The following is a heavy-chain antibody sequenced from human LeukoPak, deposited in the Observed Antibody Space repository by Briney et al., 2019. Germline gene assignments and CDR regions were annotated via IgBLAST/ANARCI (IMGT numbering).Heavy chain of an antibody. Sequence: SETLSFTCAVYGGSFSGYYWSWIRQPPGKGLEWIGEINHSGSTNYNPSLTSRVTMSVDTSKNQFSLKVSSVTAADTGVYYCARAPEFSSGWLLDCWGQGSLLTVSS. CDR1: GGSFSGYY. CDR2: INHSGST. D-gene: IGHD6-19*01. CDR3: ARAPEFSSGWLLDC. J-gene: IGHJ4*02. V-gene: IGHV4-34*01.